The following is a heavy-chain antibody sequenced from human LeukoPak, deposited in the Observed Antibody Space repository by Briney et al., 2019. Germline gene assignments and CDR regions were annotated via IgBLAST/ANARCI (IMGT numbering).Heavy chain of an antibody. J-gene: IGHJ6*02. V-gene: IGHV1-18*01. Sequence: ASVKVSCKASGYTFTSYGISWVRQAPGQGLEWMGWISAYNCNTNYAQKLQGRVTMTTDTSTSTAYMELRSLRSDDTAVYYCARDKGYGGIYYYYGMDVWGQGTTVTVSS. CDR3: ARDKGYGGIYYYYGMDV. CDR1: GYTFTSYG. D-gene: IGHD4-23*01. CDR2: ISAYNCNT.